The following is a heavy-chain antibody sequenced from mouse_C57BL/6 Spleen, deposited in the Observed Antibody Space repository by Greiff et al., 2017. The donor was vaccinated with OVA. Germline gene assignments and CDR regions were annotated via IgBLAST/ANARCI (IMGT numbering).Heavy chain of an antibody. V-gene: IGHV1-50*01. D-gene: IGHD2-4*01. CDR3: ARVDYGFDY. Sequence: QVQLQQPGAELVKPGASVKLSCKASGYTFTSYWMQWVKQRPGQGLEWIGEIDPSDSYTNYNHKFKGKATLTVDTSSSTAYMQLSSLTSEDSAVYYCARVDYGFDYWGQGTTLTVSS. J-gene: IGHJ2*01. CDR2: IDPSDSYT. CDR1: GYTFTSYW.